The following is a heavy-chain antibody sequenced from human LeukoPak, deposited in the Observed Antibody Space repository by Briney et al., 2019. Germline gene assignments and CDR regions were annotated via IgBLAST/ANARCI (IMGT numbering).Heavy chain of an antibody. Sequence: GGSLRLSCAGTEFTFNNYAMHWVRQAPGEGLEWVAVISRDGTDQFYADSVKGRLTISRDNSQSTLYLYMNSLTTEDTALYYCARAVPAPGTPENAFDIWGQGTVVTVSS. CDR2: ISRDGTDQ. CDR1: EFTFNNYA. CDR3: ARAVPAPGTPENAFDI. J-gene: IGHJ3*02. V-gene: IGHV3-30*04. D-gene: IGHD6-13*01.